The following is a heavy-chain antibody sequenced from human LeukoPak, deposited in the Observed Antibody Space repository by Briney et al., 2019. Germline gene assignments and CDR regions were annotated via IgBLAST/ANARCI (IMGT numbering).Heavy chain of an antibody. D-gene: IGHD3-22*01. CDR3: VKGFYYNSRTYSSPLNY. Sequence: GGSLRLSCVASGFTFDSNVMNWVRQAPDKGPEWVAFISYDGTTKFYAVSVKGRFTISRDSSKNILYLQMNSLRTEDTAVYYCVKGFYYNSRTYSSPLNYWGQGTLVTVSS. CDR1: GFTFDSNV. V-gene: IGHV3-30*18. CDR2: ISYDGTTK. J-gene: IGHJ4*02.